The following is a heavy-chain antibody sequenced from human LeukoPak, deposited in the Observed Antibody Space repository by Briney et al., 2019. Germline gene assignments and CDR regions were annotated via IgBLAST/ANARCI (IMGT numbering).Heavy chain of an antibody. J-gene: IGHJ4*02. D-gene: IGHD2-2*01. Sequence: SETLSLTCTVSGGPISSGDYYGSWIRQPPGKGLEWIGYIYYSGSTYYNPSLKSRVTISVDTSKNQFSLKLSSVTAADTAVYYCASRVVVPAAPFDYWGQRTLVTVSS. CDR3: ASRVVVPAAPFDY. CDR1: GGPISSGDYY. CDR2: IYYSGST. V-gene: IGHV4-30-4*01.